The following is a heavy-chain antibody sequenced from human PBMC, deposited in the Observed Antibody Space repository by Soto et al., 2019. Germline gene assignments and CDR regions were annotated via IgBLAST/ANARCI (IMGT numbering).Heavy chain of an antibody. J-gene: IGHJ6*02. V-gene: IGHV3-30-3*01. CDR2: ISFEGSKI. CDR1: GFTFSIYA. CDR3: ANLLNVAAAGTPHYYGVDV. Sequence: QVQLVESGGGLVQPGRSLRLSCAASGFTFSIYAMNWVRQAPGKGLEWAAFISFEGSKIYYADSVKGRFTISRDNSKNTVYLQMNNLRPGDAAVYHCANLLNVAAAGTPHYYGVDVWGQGTTVTVS. D-gene: IGHD6-13*01.